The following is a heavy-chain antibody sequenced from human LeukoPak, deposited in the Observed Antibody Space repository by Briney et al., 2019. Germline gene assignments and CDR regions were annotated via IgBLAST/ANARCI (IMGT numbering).Heavy chain of an antibody. J-gene: IGHJ4*02. CDR1: GYTFTGNY. Sequence: ASVKVSCKASGYTFTGNYMHWVRQAPGQGLEWMGWINPNSGGTNYAQKFQGWVTMTRDTSISTAYMEPSRLRSDDTAVYYCARAPRYCSSTSCYSPFDYWGQGTLVTVSS. D-gene: IGHD2-2*01. CDR3: ARAPRYCSSTSCYSPFDY. CDR2: INPNSGGT. V-gene: IGHV1-2*04.